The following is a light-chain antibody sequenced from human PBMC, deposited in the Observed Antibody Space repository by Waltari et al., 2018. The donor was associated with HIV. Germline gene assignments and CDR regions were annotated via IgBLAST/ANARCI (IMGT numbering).Light chain of an antibody. CDR3: QVWDSSSDHYV. CDR2: DDR. Sequence: SYVLTQSPSVSVAPGQTARIIWGGNNIGSNREHWDQQRPGQAPVLVVYDDRDRPSGIPERFSGSNSGNTATLTISRVEAGDEADYYCQVWDSSSDHYVFGTGTKVTVL. CDR1: NIGSNR. J-gene: IGLJ1*01. V-gene: IGLV3-21*02.